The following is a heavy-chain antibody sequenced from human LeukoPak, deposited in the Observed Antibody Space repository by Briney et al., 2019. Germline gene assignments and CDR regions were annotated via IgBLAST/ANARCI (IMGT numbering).Heavy chain of an antibody. D-gene: IGHD6-6*01. J-gene: IGHJ4*02. Sequence: GRSLRLSCAASGFTFSSYGMHWVRQAPGKGLEWVAVIWYDGSNKYYADSMKGRFTISRDNSKNTLYLQMNSLRAEDTAVYYCARDLASEQLVAMGLHNWGQGTLVTVSS. V-gene: IGHV3-33*01. CDR2: IWYDGSNK. CDR3: ARDLASEQLVAMGLHN. CDR1: GFTFSSYG.